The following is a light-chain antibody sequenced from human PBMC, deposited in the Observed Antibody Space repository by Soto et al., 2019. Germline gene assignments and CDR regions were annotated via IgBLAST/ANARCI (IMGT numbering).Light chain of an antibody. CDR3: QEYNTYSWA. CDR1: QSINRW. V-gene: IGKV1-5*01. J-gene: IGKJ1*01. CDR2: DAS. Sequence: DIQMSQSPSRLSASIGDSVTITCRASQSINRWLAWYQQKPGRAPKLLIYDASSLQSGVPSRFSGSGSGTEFALTITSLQPDDFATYHCQEYNTYSWALGQGTKVDIK.